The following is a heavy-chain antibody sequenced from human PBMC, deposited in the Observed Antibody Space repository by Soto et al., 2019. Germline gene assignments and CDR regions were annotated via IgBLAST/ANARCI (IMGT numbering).Heavy chain of an antibody. CDR2: IYHSGST. CDR1: GGSISSSNW. V-gene: IGHV4-4*02. D-gene: IGHD3-10*01. J-gene: IGHJ6*02. Sequence: SETLSLTCAVSGGSISSSNWWSWVRQPPGKGLEWIGEIYHSGSTNYNPSLKSRVTISVDKSKNQFSLKLSPVTAADTAVYYCANSGSGIYYGMDVWGQGTTVTVSS. CDR3: ANSGSGIYYGMDV.